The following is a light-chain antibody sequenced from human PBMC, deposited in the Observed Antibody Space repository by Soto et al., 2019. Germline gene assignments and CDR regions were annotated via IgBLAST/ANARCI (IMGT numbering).Light chain of an antibody. V-gene: IGLV2-14*01. CDR3: LSYTRNTTLL. J-gene: IGLJ2*01. CDR1: SSDIGGYKY. Sequence: QSVLTQPASVSGSPGQSITISCTGTSSDIGGYKYVSWYQHHPGRAPKFIIYEVNNRPSGVSNRFSGSKSGSTASLTIAGLQTEDEADYYCLSYTRNTTLLFGGGTQLTVL. CDR2: EVN.